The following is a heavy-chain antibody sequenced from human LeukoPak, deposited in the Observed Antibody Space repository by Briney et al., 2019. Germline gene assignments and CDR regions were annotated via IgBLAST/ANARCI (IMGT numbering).Heavy chain of an antibody. CDR1: GFTFSSYG. CDR3: ARLWNYFLDY. Sequence: PGRSLRLSCAASGFTFSSYGMHWVRQAPGKGLEWVAVLWYDGSNTYYADSVKGRFTISRDNSKNTLYLQMNSLRAEDTAVYYCARLWNYFLDYWGQGTLVTVSS. CDR2: LWYDGSNT. J-gene: IGHJ4*02. D-gene: IGHD2/OR15-2a*01. V-gene: IGHV3-33*01.